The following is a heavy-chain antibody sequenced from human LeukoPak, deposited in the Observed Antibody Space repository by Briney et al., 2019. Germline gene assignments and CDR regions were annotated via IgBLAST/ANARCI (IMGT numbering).Heavy chain of an antibody. CDR1: GGSISTYY. V-gene: IGHV4-59*01. Sequence: SEILSLTCTVSGGSISTYYWNWIRQPPGKGLEWIGYIYHSGSTNYNPSLQSRVTISVDTSKNRFSLNLNSVTAADTAVYYCARGGAARLHFQNWGQGTLVTVSS. D-gene: IGHD6-6*01. CDR3: ARGGAARLHFQN. J-gene: IGHJ1*01. CDR2: IYHSGST.